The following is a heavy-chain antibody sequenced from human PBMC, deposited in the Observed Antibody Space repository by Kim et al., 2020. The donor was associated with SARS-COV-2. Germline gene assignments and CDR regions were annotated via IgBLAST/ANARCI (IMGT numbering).Heavy chain of an antibody. J-gene: IGHJ4*02. CDR2: ISAGGGTT. CDR3: AASLGALYGFNY. Sequence: GGSLRLSCAASGFTFSSFAMTWVRQSPGRGLEWVSHISAGGGTTYSPTVKGRATISRDNSAKTVSLYLYDLRPEDTAFYYCAASLGALYGFNYWGPGAL. V-gene: IGHV3-23*01. CDR1: GFTFSSFA. D-gene: IGHD3-16*01.